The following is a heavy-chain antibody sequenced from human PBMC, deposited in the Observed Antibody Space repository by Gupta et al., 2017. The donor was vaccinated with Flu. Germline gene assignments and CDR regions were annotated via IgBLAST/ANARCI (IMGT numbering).Heavy chain of an antibody. Sequence: PPLEGGRCLVQPGGSLRLYVDASGSTLSPYPRNWFRQAPGKGLEWVSVISASGRSTNYAHYLMVCFNISRDKAKHALYLETNCVRAADMAINWCAEEVAGGYYFAPGHRSRGDVVVGGGHRPTV. CDR1: GSTLSPYP. CDR2: ISASGRST. J-gene: IGHJ6*01. CDR3: AEEVAGGYYFAPGHRSRGDVVVG. D-gene: IGHD3-3*01. V-gene: IGHV3-23*01.